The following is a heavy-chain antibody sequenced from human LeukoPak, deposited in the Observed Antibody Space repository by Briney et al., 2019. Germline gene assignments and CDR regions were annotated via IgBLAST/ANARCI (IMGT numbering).Heavy chain of an antibody. Sequence: ASVTLSWKASGYTFTGYYMHWVRQAPGQGLEWMGWINPNSGGTNYAQKIQGRVTMTKDTTISTAYMELSRLRSDDTAVYYCARYVVWYNWNDVRTGHNNDAFDIWGQGTMVTVSS. V-gene: IGHV1-2*02. CDR1: GYTFTGYY. J-gene: IGHJ3*02. D-gene: IGHD1-1*01. CDR3: ARYVVWYNWNDVRTGHNNDAFDI. CDR2: INPNSGGT.